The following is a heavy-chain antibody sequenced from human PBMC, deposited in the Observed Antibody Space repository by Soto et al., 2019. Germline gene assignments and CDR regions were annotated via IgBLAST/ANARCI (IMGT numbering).Heavy chain of an antibody. D-gene: IGHD2-15*01. Sequence: SETLSLTCTVAGGSISSSDYYWGWIRQPPGKGLEWIGSIYYSGGTYYNPSLKSRVTISVDTSKNQFSLQLNSVTPEDTAVYYCARVHCSGGSCYSGYYYGMDVWGQGTTVTVS. CDR3: ARVHCSGGSCYSGYYYGMDV. V-gene: IGHV4-39*01. CDR2: IYYSGGT. CDR1: GGSISSSDYY. J-gene: IGHJ6*02.